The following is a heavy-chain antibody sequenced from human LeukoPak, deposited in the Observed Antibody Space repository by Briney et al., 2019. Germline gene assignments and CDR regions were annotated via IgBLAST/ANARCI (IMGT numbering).Heavy chain of an antibody. J-gene: IGHJ4*02. CDR1: GLNFSSRW. CDR2: IKEDGSEK. D-gene: IGHD6-13*01. CDR3: ARDSGWWRFDF. Sequence: GGSLRLSCAASGLNFSSRWMNWVRQAPGQGLEGVASIKEDGSEKHYVDSVKGRFTISRDNGKNSLYLQMNSLRAEDTAVYYCARDSGWWRFDFWGQGTLVTVSS. V-gene: IGHV3-7*03.